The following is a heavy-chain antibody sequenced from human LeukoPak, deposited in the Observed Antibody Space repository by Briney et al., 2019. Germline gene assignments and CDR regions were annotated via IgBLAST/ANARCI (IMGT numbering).Heavy chain of an antibody. Sequence: SETLSLTCAVYGGSFSGYYWSWIRQHPGKGLEWIGYIYYSGSTYYNPSLKSRVTISVDTSKNQFSLKLGSVTAADTAVYYCARVGILTGSYYFDYWGQGTLVTVSS. CDR1: GGSFSGYY. CDR2: IYYSGST. D-gene: IGHD3-9*01. CDR3: ARVGILTGSYYFDY. V-gene: IGHV4-31*11. J-gene: IGHJ4*02.